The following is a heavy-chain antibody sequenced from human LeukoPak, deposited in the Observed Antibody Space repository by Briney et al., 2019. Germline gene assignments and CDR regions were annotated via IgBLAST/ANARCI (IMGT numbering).Heavy chain of an antibody. Sequence: GASVKVSCKVSGHTLTHLSTHWVRQAPGGGLEWMGTIDPEDGETIYAQKFQGRVTMTEDTATDTAYMELRSLRSEDTAVYYCATGGIYSLLDYWGQGTLVTVSS. V-gene: IGHV1-24*01. CDR3: ATGGIYSLLDY. CDR2: IDPEDGET. CDR1: GHTLTHLS. J-gene: IGHJ4*02. D-gene: IGHD1-26*01.